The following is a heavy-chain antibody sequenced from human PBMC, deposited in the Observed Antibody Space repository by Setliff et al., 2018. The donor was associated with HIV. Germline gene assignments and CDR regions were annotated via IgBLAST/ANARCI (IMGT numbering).Heavy chain of an antibody. CDR1: GFTFSNYW. J-gene: IGHJ6*02. Sequence: GGSLRLSCAASGFTFSNYWMSWVRQAPGKGLEWVAFIRTKAIGGTTEHAASVRGRFTISRDDSKSLAYLQMNSLKTEDTAVYYCLLYCSGTSCHLPDVWGQGTTVTVSS. V-gene: IGHV3-49*04. D-gene: IGHD2-2*01. CDR3: LLYCSGTSCHLPDV. CDR2: IRTKAIGGTT.